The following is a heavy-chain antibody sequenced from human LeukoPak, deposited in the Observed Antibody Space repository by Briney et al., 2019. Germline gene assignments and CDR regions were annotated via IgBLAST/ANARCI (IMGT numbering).Heavy chain of an antibody. J-gene: IGHJ6*02. V-gene: IGHV4-34*01. Sequence: SETLSLTCTVDGGFFSGNYWTWIRQPPGKGLEWIGEINHNGNTNKNPSLKSRVTISVDTSKNQFSLKVISVTAADTAVYYCARAGITGTTRSQRYYYYGMDVWGQGTTVIGSS. CDR3: ARAGITGTTRSQRYYYYGMDV. D-gene: IGHD1-7*01. CDR1: GGFFSGNY. CDR2: INHNGNT.